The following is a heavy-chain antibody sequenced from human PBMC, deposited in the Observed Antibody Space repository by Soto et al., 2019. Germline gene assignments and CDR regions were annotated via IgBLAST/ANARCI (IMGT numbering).Heavy chain of an antibody. CDR3: VRSGDNYNLLDL. J-gene: IGHJ4*02. D-gene: IGHD1-1*01. V-gene: IGHV3-11*06. Sequence: PXVCLRLSCAASGFSFSDYYMSWIRQTPGKGLEWIGYSSNSGSFTRYADSVKGRFSISRDNAKNSLYLQINSLRGEDTAIYYCVRSGDNYNLLDLWAQRTPVTVSS. CDR2: SSNSGSFT. CDR1: GFSFSDYY.